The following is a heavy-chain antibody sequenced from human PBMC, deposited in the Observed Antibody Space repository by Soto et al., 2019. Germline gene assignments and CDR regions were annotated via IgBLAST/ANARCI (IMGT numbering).Heavy chain of an antibody. J-gene: IGHJ4*02. CDR3: ARVHSSGWYGGFDY. CDR1: GGSIISYY. Sequence: SETLSLTCTVSGGSIISYYWSWIRQPPGKGLEWIGYIYYSGSTNYNPSLKSRVTISVDTSKNQFSLKLSSVTAADTAVYYCARVHSSGWYGGFDYWGQGTLVTVSS. CDR2: IYYSGST. D-gene: IGHD6-19*01. V-gene: IGHV4-59*01.